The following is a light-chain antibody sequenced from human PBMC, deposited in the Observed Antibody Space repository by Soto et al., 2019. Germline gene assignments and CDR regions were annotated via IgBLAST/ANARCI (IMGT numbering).Light chain of an antibody. Sequence: DIQMTQSPATLSASVGDRVTITCRVSQSVRSWLAWYQQKPGKAPKLLIYKASTLKSGVPSRFSGSGSGTEFTLTISSLQPDGFATYYCQHYNSYSEAFGQGTKVDIK. CDR3: QHYNSYSEA. V-gene: IGKV1-5*03. CDR1: QSVRSW. CDR2: KAS. J-gene: IGKJ1*01.